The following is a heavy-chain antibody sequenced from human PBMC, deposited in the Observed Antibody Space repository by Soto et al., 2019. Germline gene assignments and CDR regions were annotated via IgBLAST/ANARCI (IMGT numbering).Heavy chain of an antibody. V-gene: IGHV3-30*18. J-gene: IGHJ4*02. D-gene: IGHD2-15*01. CDR1: GFTFSSYG. CDR3: AKEAYSGATSGAPFDY. Sequence: QVQLVESGGGVVQPGTSLRLSCAASGFTFSSYGMHWVRQAPGKGLERVAIILFDGSNRYYADSVKGRFTISRDNSKNTVYLQMNSLRAEDTAVYYCAKEAYSGATSGAPFDYWGQGTLVTVSS. CDR2: ILFDGSNR.